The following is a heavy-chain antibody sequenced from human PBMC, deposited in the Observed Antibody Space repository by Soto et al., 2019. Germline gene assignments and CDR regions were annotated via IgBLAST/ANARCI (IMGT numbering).Heavy chain of an antibody. CDR2: ISSSGGNT. Sequence: EEHLLESGGGLVQPGGSLRLSCAASGFTFSDYAMTWVRQAPGKGLEWVSGISSSGGNTYYADSVKARFTITRDYSKITLALNMDSLRAEDASVYYCQTKWASSKTRNMLYYAFDVWGEMTSFTVSA. CDR1: GFTFSDYA. J-gene: IGHJ6*04. D-gene: IGHD3-3*01. CDR3: QTKWASSKTRNMLYYAFDV. V-gene: IGHV3-23*01.